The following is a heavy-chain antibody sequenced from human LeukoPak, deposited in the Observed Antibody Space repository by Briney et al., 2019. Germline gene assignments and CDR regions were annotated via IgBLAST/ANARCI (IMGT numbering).Heavy chain of an antibody. CDR2: ISGSGGST. CDR3: AKSLGYYYDSSGYYFPY. J-gene: IGHJ4*02. Sequence: PGGSLRLSCAASGFTFSSYAMSWVRQAPGKGLEWVSAISGSGGSTYYADSVKGRFTISRDNSKNTLYLQMNSLRAEDTAVYYCAKSLGYYYDSSGYYFPYWGQGTLVTVSS. D-gene: IGHD3-22*01. CDR1: GFTFSSYA. V-gene: IGHV3-23*01.